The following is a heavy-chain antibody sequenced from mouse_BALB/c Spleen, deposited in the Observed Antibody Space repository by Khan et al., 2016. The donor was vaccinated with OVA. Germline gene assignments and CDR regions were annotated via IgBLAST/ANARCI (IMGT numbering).Heavy chain of an antibody. CDR1: GFALTSYG. CDR3: ARFHDGYYYNVDY. J-gene: IGHJ4*01. CDR2: IWAGGST. D-gene: IGHD2-3*01. Sequence: QVQLKESGPGLVAPSQSLSITCTVSGFALTSYGVHWVRQPPGKGLEWLGVIWAGGSTNYNSALMSRLTISKANSKSQVFLRMNSLQTDDTAMYYCARFHDGYYYNVDYWGQGTSVTVSS. V-gene: IGHV2-9*02.